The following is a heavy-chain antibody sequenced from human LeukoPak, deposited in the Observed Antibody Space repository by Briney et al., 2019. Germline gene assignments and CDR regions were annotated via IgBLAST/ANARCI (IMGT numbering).Heavy chain of an antibody. D-gene: IGHD3-10*01. V-gene: IGHV3-9*01. CDR1: GFTFDDYV. CDR2: INWNSGSI. Sequence: PGGSLRLSCAASGFTFDDYVMYWVRQAPGKGLEWVSGINWNSGSIGYADSVKGRFTISRDNAKNSLYLQMNSLRAEDTALYYCAKGPYGSGSYYKYYFDYWGQGTLVTVSS. J-gene: IGHJ4*02. CDR3: AKGPYGSGSYYKYYFDY.